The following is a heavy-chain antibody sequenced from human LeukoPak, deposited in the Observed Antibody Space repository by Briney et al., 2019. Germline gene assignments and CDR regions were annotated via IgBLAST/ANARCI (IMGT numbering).Heavy chain of an antibody. CDR1: GDSMSSHKHF. CDR3: ARVVGSTSWLDI. J-gene: IGHJ4*02. Sequence: SETLSLTCTVSGDSMSSHKHFWSWVRQVPGKGLEWIGYMYYSGRTNYNPSLKSRLTVSVDTSKNQFSLKLISVTAADSALYYCARVVGSTSWLDIWGQGTLVTVSS. V-gene: IGHV4-31*03. D-gene: IGHD2/OR15-2a*01. CDR2: MYYSGRT.